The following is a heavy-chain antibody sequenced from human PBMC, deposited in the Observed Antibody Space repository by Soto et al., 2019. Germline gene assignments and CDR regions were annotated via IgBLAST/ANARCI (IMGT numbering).Heavy chain of an antibody. J-gene: IGHJ4*02. Sequence: SETLSLTCTVSGGSISSGDYYWSWIRQPPGKGLEWIGYIYYSGSTYYNPSLKSRVTISVDTSKNQFSLKLSSVTAADTAVYYCASFRDGYNYYYFDYWGQGTLVTVSS. CDR3: ASFRDGYNYYYFDY. CDR2: IYYSGST. D-gene: IGHD5-12*01. CDR1: GGSISSGDYY. V-gene: IGHV4-30-4*01.